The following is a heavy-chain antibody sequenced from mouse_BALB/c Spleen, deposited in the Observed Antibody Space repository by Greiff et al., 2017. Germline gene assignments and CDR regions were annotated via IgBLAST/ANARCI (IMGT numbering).Heavy chain of an antibody. CDR2: IWSGGST. CDR3: ARKGYYGNYGYFDV. CDR1: GFSLTSYG. J-gene: IGHJ1*01. D-gene: IGHD2-1*01. V-gene: IGHV2-4-1*01. Sequence: VNLVESGPGLVQPSQSLSITCTVSGFSLTSYGVHWVRQSPGKGLEWLGVIWSGGSTDYNAAFISRLSISKDNSKSQVFFKMNSLQADDTAIYYCARKGYYGNYGYFDVWGAGTTVTVSS.